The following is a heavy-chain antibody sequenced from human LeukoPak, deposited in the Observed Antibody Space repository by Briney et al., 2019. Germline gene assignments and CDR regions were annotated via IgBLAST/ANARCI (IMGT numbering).Heavy chain of an antibody. V-gene: IGHV3-33*01. CDR2: IWYDGSNK. CDR3: ARGRVPAAIPGFSIEYFQH. J-gene: IGHJ1*01. D-gene: IGHD2-2*02. CDR1: GFTFISYG. Sequence: GGSLRLSCAASGFTFISYGMHWVRQAPGKGLEWVAVIWYDGSNKYYADSVKGRFTISRDNSKNTVYLQMNSLGAEDTAVYYCARGRVPAAIPGFSIEYFQHWGQGTLVTVSS.